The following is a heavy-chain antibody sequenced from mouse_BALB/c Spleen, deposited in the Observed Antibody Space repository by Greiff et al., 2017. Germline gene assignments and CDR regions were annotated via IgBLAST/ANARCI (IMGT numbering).Heavy chain of an antibody. D-gene: IGHD2-10*02. V-gene: IGHV5-4*02. CDR2: ISDGGSYT. CDR1: GFTFSDYY. CDR3: ARGLVYYYAMDY. Sequence: EVKLVESGGGLVKPGGSLKLSCAASGFTFSDYYMYWVRQTPEKRLEWVATISDGGSYTYYPDSVKGRFTISRDNAKNNLYLQMSSLKSEDTAMYYCARGLVYYYAMDYWGQGTSVTVSS. J-gene: IGHJ4*01.